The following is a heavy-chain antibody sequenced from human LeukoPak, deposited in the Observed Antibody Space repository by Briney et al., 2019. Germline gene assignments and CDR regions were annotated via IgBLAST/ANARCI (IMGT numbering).Heavy chain of an antibody. J-gene: IGHJ4*02. CDR3: ARGPLSSSSGAPFDY. Sequence: GGSLRLSCAASGFIFSTYSMNWVRQAPGKGLEWVSSISTSSYYIYYADSLKVRFTISRDNAKNSLYLQMNSLRPEDTALYYCARGPLSSSSGAPFDYWGQGTQVTVSS. CDR1: GFIFSTYS. CDR2: ISTSSYYI. D-gene: IGHD6-6*01. V-gene: IGHV3-21*01.